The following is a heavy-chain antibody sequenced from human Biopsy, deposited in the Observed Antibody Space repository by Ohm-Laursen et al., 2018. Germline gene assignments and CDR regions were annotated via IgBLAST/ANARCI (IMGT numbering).Heavy chain of an antibody. CDR2: IFYRGST. J-gene: IGHJ5*02. V-gene: IGHV4-59*04. D-gene: IGHD3-22*01. CDR3: ARDYDTSGYYYVS. Sequence: SDTLSLTCTVSGGSSTGHYWTWIRQPPGKGLEWIGSIFYRGSTHYKPSLKSRVNISVDTSKNQFSLKLNSVTAAETAVYYCARDYDTSGYYYVSWGQGTLVTVSS. CDR1: GGSSTGHY.